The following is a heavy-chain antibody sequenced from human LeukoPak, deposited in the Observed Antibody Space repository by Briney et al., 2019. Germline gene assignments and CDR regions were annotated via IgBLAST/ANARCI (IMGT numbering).Heavy chain of an antibody. Sequence: SETLSLTCAVSGYSISSGYYWGWIRQPPGKGLEWIGSIYHSGSTYYNPSLKSRVTISVDTSKNQFSLRLSSVTAADTAVYYCARGLRGSSYYFDYSGQGTLVTVSS. D-gene: IGHD6-13*01. CDR3: ARGLRGSSYYFDY. J-gene: IGHJ4*02. V-gene: IGHV4-38-2*01. CDR2: IYHSGST. CDR1: GYSISSGYY.